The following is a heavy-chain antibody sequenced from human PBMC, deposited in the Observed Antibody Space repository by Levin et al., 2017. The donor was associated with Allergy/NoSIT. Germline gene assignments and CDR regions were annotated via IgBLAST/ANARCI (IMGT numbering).Heavy chain of an antibody. CDR3: ARALQYQLLRNYGMDV. Sequence: GGSLRLSCAASGFTFSSYSMNWVRQAPGKGLEWVSSISSSSSYIYYADSVKGRFTISRDNAKNSLYLQMNSLRAEDTAVYYCARALQYQLLRNYGMDVWGQGTTVTVSS. J-gene: IGHJ6*02. CDR1: GFTFSSYS. CDR2: ISSSSSYI. V-gene: IGHV3-21*01. D-gene: IGHD2-2*01.